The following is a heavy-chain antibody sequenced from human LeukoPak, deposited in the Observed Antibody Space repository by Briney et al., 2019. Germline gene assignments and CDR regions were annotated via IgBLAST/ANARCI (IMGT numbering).Heavy chain of an antibody. J-gene: IGHJ6*02. CDR2: INSDGSST. D-gene: IGHD5-12*01. CDR3: ARGGYDDYYYGMDV. V-gene: IGHV3-74*01. CDR1: GFTFSSHW. Sequence: GGSLRLSCADSGFTFSSHWMHWVRQAPGKGLVWVSRINSDGSSTSYADSVKGRFTISRDNAKNTLYLQMNSLRAEDTAVYYCARGGYDDYYYGMDVWGQGNTVTVSS.